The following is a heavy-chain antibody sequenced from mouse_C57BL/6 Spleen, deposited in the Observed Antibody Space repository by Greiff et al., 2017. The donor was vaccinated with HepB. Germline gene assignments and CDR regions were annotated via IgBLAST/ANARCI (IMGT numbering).Heavy chain of an antibody. CDR1: GYTFTSYW. CDR3: ATSGDYFDY. D-gene: IGHD3-1*01. CDR2: IDPSDSYT. V-gene: IGHV1-69*01. Sequence: QVQLQQPGAELVMPGASVKLSCKASGYTFTSYWMHWVKQRPGQGLEWIGEIDPSDSYTNYNQKFKGKSTLTVDKSCSTAYMQLSSLTSEDSAVYYCATSGDYFDYWGQGTTLTVSS. J-gene: IGHJ2*01.